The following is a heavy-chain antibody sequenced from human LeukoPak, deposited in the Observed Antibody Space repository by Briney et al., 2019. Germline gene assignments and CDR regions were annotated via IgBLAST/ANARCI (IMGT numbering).Heavy chain of an antibody. CDR1: RFAFSTYA. CDR3: ADYRKPQGLDY. D-gene: IGHD1-14*01. J-gene: IGHJ4*02. Sequence: GSLRLSCAVSRFAFSTYAMTWVRQAPGQGLEYVSTISSNGADTYYADSVKGRFTISRDNSKNTLYLQMTSLRAEDTAVYYCADYRKPQGLDYWGQGTLVTASS. V-gene: IGHV3-23*01. CDR2: ISSNGADT.